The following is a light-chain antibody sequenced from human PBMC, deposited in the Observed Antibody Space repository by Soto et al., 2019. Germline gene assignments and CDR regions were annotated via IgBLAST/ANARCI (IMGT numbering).Light chain of an antibody. CDR2: DSS. Sequence: EIVLTQSPATLSLSPGDRATLSCRASQSVSSYLAWYQQKPGQAPRLLIYDSSNRATGIPARFSGSGSGTDFTLTISSLEPEDFAVYYCPQRSNWPPAFGGGTKVEI. CDR3: PQRSNWPPA. V-gene: IGKV3-11*01. J-gene: IGKJ4*01. CDR1: QSVSSY.